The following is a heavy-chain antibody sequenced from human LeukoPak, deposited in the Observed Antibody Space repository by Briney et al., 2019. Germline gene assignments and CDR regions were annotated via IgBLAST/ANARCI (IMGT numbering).Heavy chain of an antibody. J-gene: IGHJ6*02. Sequence: GRSLRLSCAASGFTFSSYGMHWVRQAPGKGLEWVAGIWYDGSNKYYADSVKGRFTISRDNSKNTLHLQMNSLRAEDTAVYYCARERFLEWLTNYYYYGMDVWGQGTTVTVSS. V-gene: IGHV3-33*01. CDR3: ARERFLEWLTNYYYYGMDV. D-gene: IGHD3-3*01. CDR1: GFTFSSYG. CDR2: IWYDGSNK.